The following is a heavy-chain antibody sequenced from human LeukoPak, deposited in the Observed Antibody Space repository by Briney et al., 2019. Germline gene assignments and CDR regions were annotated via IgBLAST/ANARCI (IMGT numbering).Heavy chain of an antibody. CDR1: GGTFSSYA. V-gene: IGHV1-69*06. CDR3: ARVGATDGYYFDY. D-gene: IGHD1-26*01. J-gene: IGHJ4*02. Sequence: ASVKVSCTASGGTFSSYAISWVRQAPGQGLEWMGGIIPIFGTANYAQKFQGRVTITADKSTSTAYMELSSLRSEDTAVYYCARVGATDGYYFDYWGQGTLVTVSS. CDR2: IIPIFGTA.